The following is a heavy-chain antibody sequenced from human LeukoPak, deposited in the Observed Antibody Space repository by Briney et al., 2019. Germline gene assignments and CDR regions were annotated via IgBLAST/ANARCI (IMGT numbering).Heavy chain of an antibody. CDR2: IRYDGSNK. Sequence: PGRSLRLSCAASGFTFSSYAMHWVRQAPGKGLEWVAVIRYDGSNKYYADSVKGRFTISRGNSKNTLYLQMNSLRAEDTAVYYCAKDLTYWGQGTLVTVSS. CDR3: AKDLTY. V-gene: IGHV3-33*06. CDR1: GFTFSSYA. J-gene: IGHJ4*02.